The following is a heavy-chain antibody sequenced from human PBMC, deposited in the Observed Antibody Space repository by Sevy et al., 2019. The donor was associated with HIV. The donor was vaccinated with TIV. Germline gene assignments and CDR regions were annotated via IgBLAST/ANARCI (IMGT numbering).Heavy chain of an antibody. Sequence: GGSLRLSCAASGFTFSDYYMSWIRQAPGKGLEWVSYISSSGSTIYYADSVKGQFTISRDNAKNSLYLQMNSLRAEDTAAYYCAGEHMAAAGRGAGYFDYWGQGTLVTVSS. V-gene: IGHV3-11*01. CDR2: ISSSGSTI. CDR1: GFTFSDYY. J-gene: IGHJ4*02. D-gene: IGHD6-13*01. CDR3: AGEHMAAAGRGAGYFDY.